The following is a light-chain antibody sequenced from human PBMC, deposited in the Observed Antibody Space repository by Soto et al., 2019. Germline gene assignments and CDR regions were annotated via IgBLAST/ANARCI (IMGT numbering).Light chain of an antibody. J-gene: IGLJ2*01. CDR2: EGS. V-gene: IGLV2-23*01. CDR1: KSDVGGFEF. CDR3: GSSRL. Sequence: QSALTQPASVSGSPGQSITISGAGTKSDVGGFEFVTWYQQHPGKAPKLMIYEGSQRPSGVSNRFSGSKSGNMASLTISGLQAEDEADYYCGSSRLFGGGTKVTVL.